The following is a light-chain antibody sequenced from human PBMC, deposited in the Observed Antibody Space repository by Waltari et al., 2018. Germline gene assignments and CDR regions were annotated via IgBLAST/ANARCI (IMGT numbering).Light chain of an antibody. CDR2: AAS. CDR1: QGISNW. CDR3: XXXXXXPWX. V-gene: IGKV1-12*01. J-gene: IGKJ1*01. Sequence: DIQMTQSPSSVSASVGDRVTITCRASQGISNWLAWYQQKPGKAPKFLIYAASSLQSGVPSRFSGSGSGTDFTLTISXLXPXDXAXXXXXXXXXXPWXFGXGTKXVIK.